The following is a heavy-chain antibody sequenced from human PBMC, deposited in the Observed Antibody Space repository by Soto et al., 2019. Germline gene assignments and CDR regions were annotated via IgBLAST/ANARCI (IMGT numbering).Heavy chain of an antibody. CDR3: FLWFGEPRARGY. CDR2: INHSGST. CDR1: CGSFSGYY. D-gene: IGHD3-10*01. V-gene: IGHV4-34*01. Sequence: PSETLSLTCAVYCGSFSGYYWSWIRQPPGKGLEWIGEINHSGSTNYNPSLKSRVTISVDTSKNQFSLKLSSVTAADTAVYYCFLWFGEPRARGYWGQGTLVTVSS. J-gene: IGHJ4*02.